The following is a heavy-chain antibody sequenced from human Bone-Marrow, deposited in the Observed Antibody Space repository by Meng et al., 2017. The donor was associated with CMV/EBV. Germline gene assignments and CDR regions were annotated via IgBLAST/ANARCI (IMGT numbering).Heavy chain of an antibody. J-gene: IGHJ4*02. V-gene: IGHV3-53*01. CDR2: IYSGGVK. D-gene: IGHD3-22*01. CDR1: GLGVRNNY. CDR3: ARTGFDSSGYHFDH. Sequence: CAASGLGVRNNYLSWVRQAPGKGLEWVSVIYSGGVKYYADSVKGRFTISRDESNNTMYLQMHSLRGEDTAVYYCARTGFDSSGYHFDHWGQGTLVTVSS.